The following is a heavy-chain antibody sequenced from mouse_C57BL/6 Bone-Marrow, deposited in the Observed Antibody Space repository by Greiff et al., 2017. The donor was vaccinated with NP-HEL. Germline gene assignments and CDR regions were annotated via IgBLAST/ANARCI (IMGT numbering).Heavy chain of an antibody. CDR2: IYPSDSET. CDR1: GYTFTSYW. CDR3: ARRGGQRSYCDFGG. J-gene: IGHJ1*03. Sequence: QVQLQQPGAELVRPGSSVKLSCKASGYTFTSYWMDWVKQRPGQGLEWIGNIYPSDSETHYNQKFKDKATLTVDKSSSTAYMQLSSLTSEDSAVYCCARRGGQRSYCDFGGRGTGPTVT. V-gene: IGHV1-61*01. D-gene: IGHD3-3*01.